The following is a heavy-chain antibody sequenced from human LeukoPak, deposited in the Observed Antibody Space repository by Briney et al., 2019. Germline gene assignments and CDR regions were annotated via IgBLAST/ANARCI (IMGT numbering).Heavy chain of an antibody. CDR1: GGSFSGYY. Sequence: ETLSLTCAVYGGSFSGYYWSWVRQAPGKGLEWVSAISGSGGSTYYADSVKGRFTISRDNSKNTLYLQMNSLRAEDTAVYYCAKAKYYETHPPDYWGQGTLVTVSS. CDR3: AKAKYYETHPPDY. J-gene: IGHJ4*02. V-gene: IGHV3-23*01. D-gene: IGHD3-16*01. CDR2: ISGSGGST.